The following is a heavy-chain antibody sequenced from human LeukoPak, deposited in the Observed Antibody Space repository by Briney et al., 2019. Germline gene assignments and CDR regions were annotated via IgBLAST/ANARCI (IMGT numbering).Heavy chain of an antibody. J-gene: IGHJ4*02. CDR3: ARVGSSNTHYDY. Sequence: SETLSLTCSVSGSSISSVYYWAWIRQPPGKGLEWIVSLLHSGATYYHPSLRSRVTISVDTSKNRFSLTLSSVTTADTAFYYCARVGSSNTHYDYRGPGTLVTVSS. CDR1: GSSISSVYY. V-gene: IGHV4-38-2*02. D-gene: IGHD2-15*01. CDR2: LLHSGAT.